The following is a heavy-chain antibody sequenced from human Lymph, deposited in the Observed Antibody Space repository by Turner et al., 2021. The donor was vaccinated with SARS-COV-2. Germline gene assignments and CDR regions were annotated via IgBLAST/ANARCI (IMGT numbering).Heavy chain of an antibody. D-gene: IGHD1-26*01. CDR3: ARRHSGNYDAFDI. Sequence: VQLVQCGAVAKQPGSSVKVSCTASGGTFSTYVTSWVRQAPGQGLEWIGGIIPILGIANYAQKFQGRVTITADKSTSTAYMELSSLRSEDTAVYHCARRHSGNYDAFDIWGQGTMVTVSS. CDR1: GGTFSTYV. V-gene: IGHV1-69*10. J-gene: IGHJ3*02. CDR2: IIPILGIA.